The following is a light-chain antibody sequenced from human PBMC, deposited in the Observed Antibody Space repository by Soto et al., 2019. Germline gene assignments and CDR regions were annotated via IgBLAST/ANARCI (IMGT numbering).Light chain of an antibody. V-gene: IGKV3-15*01. CDR3: QQYRGYT. Sequence: EIVMTQSPATLSVSPGERATLSCRASQSVSSNLAWYQQKPGQAPRLLIYGASTRATGIPARFSGSGSGTEFTLTISSLQSEDFAVYYCQQYRGYTFGQGTKLEIK. CDR1: QSVSSN. J-gene: IGKJ2*01. CDR2: GAS.